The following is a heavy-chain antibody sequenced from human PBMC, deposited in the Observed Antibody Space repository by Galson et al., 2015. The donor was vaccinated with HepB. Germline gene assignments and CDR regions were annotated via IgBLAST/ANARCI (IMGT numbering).Heavy chain of an antibody. CDR3: AKSGYDGSGYGFNDY. D-gene: IGHD3-22*01. V-gene: IGHV3-23*01. J-gene: IGHJ4*02. CDR2: VSTSGDRT. CDR1: GFTFRNSA. Sequence: RLSCAASGFTFRNSAMTWVRHVPGKGLEWVSGVSTSGDRTYYPDSVRGRFSMSRDNSKNTVYLQMNDLRPEDTAIYYCAKSGYDGSGYGFNDYWGQGTLVTVTS.